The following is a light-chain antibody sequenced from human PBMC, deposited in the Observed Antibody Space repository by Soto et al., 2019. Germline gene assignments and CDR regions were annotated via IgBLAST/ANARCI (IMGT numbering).Light chain of an antibody. CDR2: EVN. J-gene: IGLJ1*01. Sequence: QSVLTQPPCASLSPGQSVTISCTGTISDVGGYNYVAWYQQHPGKAPKLMIYEVNKRPSGVPDRFSGSKSGSTASLTVSGLQAEDEADYYCSSYAGSSTYVFGTGTKVTVL. CDR3: SSYAGSSTYV. CDR1: ISDVGGYNY. V-gene: IGLV2-8*01.